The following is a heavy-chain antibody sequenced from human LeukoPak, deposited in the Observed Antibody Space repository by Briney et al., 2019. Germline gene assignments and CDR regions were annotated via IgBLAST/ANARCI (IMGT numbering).Heavy chain of an antibody. CDR2: INSDGSST. J-gene: IGHJ5*02. D-gene: IGHD2-2*01. CDR1: GFTFRNFW. V-gene: IGHV3-74*01. CDR3: ARTLGVPSAFDP. Sequence: PGGSLRLSCAASGFTFRNFWMHWVRQAPGKGLLWVSRINSDGSSTTYADSVKGRFTISRDNAKNTLYLQMNSLRAEGTAVYYCARTLGVPSAFDPWGQGTLVTVSS.